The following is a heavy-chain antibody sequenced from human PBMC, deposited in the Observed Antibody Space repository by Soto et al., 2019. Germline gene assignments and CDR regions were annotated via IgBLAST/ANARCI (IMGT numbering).Heavy chain of an antibody. CDR1: GFSFTNYA. Sequence: GGSLRLSCAVSGFSFTNYAMHWVRQAPGKGLEWVAVISYHGSNKFYADSVKGRFTISRGSSKNTLDLQMTRLRPEDTAVYYCAKDLREITFGGVIVIPGYYYYGMDVWGQGTTVTVSS. D-gene: IGHD3-16*02. CDR3: AKDLREITFGGVIVIPGYYYYGMDV. V-gene: IGHV3-30*18. CDR2: ISYHGSNK. J-gene: IGHJ6*02.